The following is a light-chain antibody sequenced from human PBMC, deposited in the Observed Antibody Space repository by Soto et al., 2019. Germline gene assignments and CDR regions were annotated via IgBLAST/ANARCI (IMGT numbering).Light chain of an antibody. CDR3: QQFNSLIT. J-gene: IGKJ5*01. CDR2: DAS. V-gene: IGKV1-13*02. Sequence: AIQLTQSPSSLSASVGDRVTITCRASQGISSALAWYQQKPGKAPKLLIYDASSLESGVPSRFSGNGSGTDFTLTISSLQPEDFATYYCQQFNSLITFGQGTRLEIK. CDR1: QGISSA.